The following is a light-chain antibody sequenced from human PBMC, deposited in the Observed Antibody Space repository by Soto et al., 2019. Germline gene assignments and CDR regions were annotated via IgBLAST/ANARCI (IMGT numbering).Light chain of an antibody. J-gene: IGKJ1*01. CDR3: QQYGSSPRT. Sequence: EVVLTQSPDTLSLSPGERATLSCRASQTVSGRYLAWYQQKPGQAPRLLIYGASSRATGIPDRFSGSGSGTDFTLTISRLEPEDFAVNYCQQYGSSPRTFGQGTKVDIK. V-gene: IGKV3-20*01. CDR1: QTVSGRY. CDR2: GAS.